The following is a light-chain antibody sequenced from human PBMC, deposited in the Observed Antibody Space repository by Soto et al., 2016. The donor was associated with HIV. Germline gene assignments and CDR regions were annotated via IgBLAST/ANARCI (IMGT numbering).Light chain of an antibody. CDR2: GAS. CDR1: QSISTF. J-gene: IGKJ1*01. Sequence: DIQMTQSPSSLSASVGDRVTITCRASQSISTFLNWYQQRPGKAPKLLIYGASTLQSGVPSRFTGSGSGTDFTLTISSLQLEDFATYYCQQSYSIPQTFGQGSKVEIK. V-gene: IGKV1-39*01. CDR3: QQSYSIPQT.